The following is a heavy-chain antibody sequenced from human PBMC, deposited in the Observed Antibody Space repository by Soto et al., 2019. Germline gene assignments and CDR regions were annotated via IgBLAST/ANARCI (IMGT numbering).Heavy chain of an antibody. V-gene: IGHV4-59*01. Sequence: SETLSLTCTVSGGSISSYYWSWIRQPPGKGLEWTGYIYYSGSTNYNPSLKSRDTISVNTSKNQFSLKLTSVTAADTAVYYCARVSSGWWYFDSWGQGTLVTVSS. D-gene: IGHD6-19*01. CDR3: ARVSSGWWYFDS. CDR2: IYYSGST. J-gene: IGHJ4*02. CDR1: GGSISSYY.